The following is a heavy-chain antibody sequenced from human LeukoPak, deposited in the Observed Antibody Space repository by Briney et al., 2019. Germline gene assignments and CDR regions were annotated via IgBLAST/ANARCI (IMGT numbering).Heavy chain of an antibody. CDR3: AELGITMIGGV. V-gene: IGHV3-48*03. Sequence: GALRLSCAASGFTPSSYEMNWVPQAPGQGLGWVSYISSSSSTIYYADSVKGRSTISRGNAKNSLYLQMNGLRAEDTAVYYCAELGITMIGGVWGKGTTVTISS. CDR1: GFTPSSYE. CDR2: ISSSSSTI. J-gene: IGHJ6*04. D-gene: IGHD3-10*02.